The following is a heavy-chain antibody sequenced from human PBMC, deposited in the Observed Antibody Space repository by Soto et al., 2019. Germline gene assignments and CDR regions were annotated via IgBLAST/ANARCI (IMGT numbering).Heavy chain of an antibody. D-gene: IGHD5-12*01. CDR3: ARYIVATPRWFDN. V-gene: IGHV4-34*01. CDR1: GGSFSGYY. Sequence: SETLSLTCAVYGGSFSGYYWSWIRQPPGKGLEWIGEINHSGSTNYNPSLKSRVTISVDTSKNQFSLKLSSVTAADTAVYYCARYIVATPRWFDNWGQGTLVTVSS. CDR2: INHSGST. J-gene: IGHJ5*02.